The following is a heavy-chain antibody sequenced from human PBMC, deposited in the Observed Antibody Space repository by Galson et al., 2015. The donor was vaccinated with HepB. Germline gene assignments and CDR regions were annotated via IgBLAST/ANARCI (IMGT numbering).Heavy chain of an antibody. V-gene: IGHV1-69*04. Sequence: SVKVSCKASGGTFSSYTISWVRQAPGQGLEWMGRIIPILGIANYAQKFQGRVTITADKSTSTAYMELSSLRSEDTAVYYCARDQTGDDSSGPDYWGQGTLVTVSS. D-gene: IGHD3-22*01. CDR1: GGTFSSYT. CDR3: ARDQTGDDSSGPDY. CDR2: IIPILGIA. J-gene: IGHJ4*02.